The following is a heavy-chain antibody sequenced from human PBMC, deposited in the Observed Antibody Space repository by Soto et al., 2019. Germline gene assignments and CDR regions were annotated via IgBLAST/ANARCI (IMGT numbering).Heavy chain of an antibody. D-gene: IGHD6-13*01. CDR3: ARGIAAAGRFDY. Sequence: SVKVSCKASGGTFSSYAISWVRQAPGQGLEWMGGIIPIFGTANYAQKFQGRVTITADESTSTAYMELSSLRSEDTAVYYCARGIAAAGRFDYWGQGTLVTVSS. J-gene: IGHJ4*02. CDR2: IIPIFGTA. CDR1: GGTFSSYA. V-gene: IGHV1-69*13.